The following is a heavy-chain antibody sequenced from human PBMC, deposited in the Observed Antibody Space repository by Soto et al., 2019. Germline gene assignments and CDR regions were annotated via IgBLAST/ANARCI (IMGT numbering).Heavy chain of an antibody. D-gene: IGHD3-9*01. CDR1: GFTFSSYG. CDR2: ISYDGSNK. Sequence: PGGSLRLSCAASGFTFSSYGMHWVRQAPGKGLEWVAVISYDGSNKYYADSVKGRFTISRDNSKNTLYLQMNSLRAEDTAVYYCAKEKCLWNILTGRPTCYYYGMDVWGQGTTVTVSS. CDR3: AKEKCLWNILTGRPTCYYYGMDV. V-gene: IGHV3-30*18. J-gene: IGHJ6*02.